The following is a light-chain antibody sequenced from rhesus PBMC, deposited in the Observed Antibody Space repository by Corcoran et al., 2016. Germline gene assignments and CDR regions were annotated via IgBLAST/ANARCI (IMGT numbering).Light chain of an antibody. V-gene: IGKV3-10*01. CDR1: QSVSSY. CDR2: DVS. CDR3: YQHSSGYT. J-gene: IGKJ3*01. Sequence: QVILTQSPATLSLSPGERATLSCRASQSVSSYLAWYHQKPGQAPRLLIYDVSSRATGIPDRFSGSGSGTDLPLPIRSLEPEDVGVYHCYQHSSGYTFGPGTKLDIK.